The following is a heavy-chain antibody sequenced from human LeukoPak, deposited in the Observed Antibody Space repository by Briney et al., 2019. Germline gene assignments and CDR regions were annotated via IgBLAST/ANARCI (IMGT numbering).Heavy chain of an antibody. D-gene: IGHD6-6*01. CDR2: ISAYNGKT. CDR3: ARDLGSSSSPDYFDY. Sequence: ASVKVSCKASGYTFTGYYMHWVRQAPGQGPEWMGWISAYNGKTNYAQNLQGRVTMTTDTSTSTAYMELRSLRSDDTAVYYCARDLGSSSSPDYFDYWGQGTLVTVSP. CDR1: GYTFTGYY. J-gene: IGHJ4*02. V-gene: IGHV1-18*04.